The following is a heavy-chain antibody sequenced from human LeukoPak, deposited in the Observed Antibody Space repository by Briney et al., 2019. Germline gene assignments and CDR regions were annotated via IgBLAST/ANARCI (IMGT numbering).Heavy chain of an antibody. J-gene: IGHJ6*02. Sequence: SETLSLTCTVSGGSLSSYYWSWIRQPPGKGLEWIGYIYYSGSTNYNPSLKSRVTISVDTSKNQFSRKLGSVTAADTAVYYCARRVVRGGIDVWGQGTTVTVSS. CDR3: ARRVVRGGIDV. V-gene: IGHV4-59*08. CDR1: GGSLSSYY. CDR2: IYYSGST. D-gene: IGHD3-10*01.